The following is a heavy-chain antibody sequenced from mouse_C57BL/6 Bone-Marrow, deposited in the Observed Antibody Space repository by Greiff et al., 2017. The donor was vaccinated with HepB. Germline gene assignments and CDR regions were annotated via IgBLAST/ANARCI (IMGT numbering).Heavy chain of an antibody. CDR2: INYDGSST. Sequence: EVQLVESEGGLVQPGSSMKLSCTASGFTFSDYYMAWVRQVPEKGLEWVANINYDGSSTYYLDSLKSRFIISRDNAKNILYLQMSSLKSEDTATYYCARDRGYFDYWGQGTTLTGSS. J-gene: IGHJ2*01. CDR1: GFTFSDYY. CDR3: ARDRGYFDY. V-gene: IGHV5-16*01.